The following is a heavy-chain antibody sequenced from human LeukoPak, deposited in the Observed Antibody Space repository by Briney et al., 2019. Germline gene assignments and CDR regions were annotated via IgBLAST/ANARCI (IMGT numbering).Heavy chain of an antibody. CDR1: GFPVSNNC. CDR3: AGSYVSRSFDY. D-gene: IGHD3-16*01. V-gene: IGHV3-66*01. CDR2: IYRGGST. J-gene: IGHJ4*02. Sequence: GSLRLSCAASGFPVSNNCMSWVRPAPGKGLDWVSIIYRGGSTYYADSVKDRFTISRDNSKNTVYLQMNSLRAEDTAVYYCAGSYVSRSFDYWGQGTLVTVSS.